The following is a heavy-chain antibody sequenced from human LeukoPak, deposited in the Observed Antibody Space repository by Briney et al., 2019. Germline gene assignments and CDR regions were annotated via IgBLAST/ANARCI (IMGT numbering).Heavy chain of an antibody. CDR2: IGATGGST. CDR1: GFAFSSYA. D-gene: IGHD2-2*01. CDR3: AKDRSVVVPAAADY. Sequence: GGSLRLSCAASGFAFSSYAMNWVRQAPGKGLEWLSGIGATGGSTLYADSVKGRFTISRDNSKNTLYLQMNSLRAEDTAFYYCAKDRSVVVPAAADYWGQGTVVTVSS. J-gene: IGHJ4*02. V-gene: IGHV3-23*01.